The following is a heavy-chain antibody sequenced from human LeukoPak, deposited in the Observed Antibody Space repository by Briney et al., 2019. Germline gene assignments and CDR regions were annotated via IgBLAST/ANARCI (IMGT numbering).Heavy chain of an antibody. CDR2: IYYSGST. Sequence: SETLSLTCTVSGGSISSYYWSWIRQPPGKGLEWIGYIYYSGSTNYNPSLKSRVTISVDTSKNQFSLKLSSVTAADTAVYYCARVGIYSSSWQLVNAFDIWGQGTMVTVSS. D-gene: IGHD6-13*01. CDR3: ARVGIYSSSWQLVNAFDI. J-gene: IGHJ3*02. CDR1: GGSISSYY. V-gene: IGHV4-59*12.